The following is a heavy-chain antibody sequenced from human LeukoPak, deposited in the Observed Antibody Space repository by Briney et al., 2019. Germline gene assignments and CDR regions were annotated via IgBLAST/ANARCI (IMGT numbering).Heavy chain of an antibody. CDR1: GFTFSSCA. Sequence: PGGSLRLSCAASGFTFSSCAMSWVRQAPGKGLEWVSANSGSGGSTYYAVSVKGRFTISRDNSKNTLYLQMNSLRAEDTAVYYCANSETTVVTRGPAFDIWGQGTMVTVSS. CDR3: ANSETTVVTRGPAFDI. J-gene: IGHJ3*02. D-gene: IGHD4-23*01. CDR2: NSGSGGST. V-gene: IGHV3-23*01.